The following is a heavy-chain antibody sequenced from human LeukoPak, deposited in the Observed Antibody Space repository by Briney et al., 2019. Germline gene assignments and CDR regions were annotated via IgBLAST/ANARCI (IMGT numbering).Heavy chain of an antibody. CDR2: INDLGAT. CDR1: GFTFNTYA. V-gene: IGHV3-23*01. Sequence: GGSLRLSCAASGFTFNTYAMTWVRQAPGQGLQWVSSINDLGATFYADSVRGRFTISRDNSKNTLYLQMNSLRAEDTAIYYCSKDHCTTTRCVAGFDFWGQGTLVTVSS. D-gene: IGHD2-8*01. J-gene: IGHJ4*02. CDR3: SKDHCTTTRCVAGFDF.